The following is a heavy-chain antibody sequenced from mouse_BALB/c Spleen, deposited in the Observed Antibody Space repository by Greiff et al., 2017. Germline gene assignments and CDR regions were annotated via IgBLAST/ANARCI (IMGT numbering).Heavy chain of an antibody. CDR1: GFTFSSYA. V-gene: IGHV5-9-3*01. J-gene: IGHJ3*01. CDR2: ISSGGSYT. CDR3: AREGITTVVAPKFAY. Sequence: EVQLVESGGGLVKPGGSLKLSCAASGFTFSSYAMSWVRQTPEKRLEGVATISSGGSYTYYPDSVKGRFTISRDNAKNTLYLQMSRLRSEDTAMYYCAREGITTVVAPKFAYWGQGTLVTVSA. D-gene: IGHD1-1*01.